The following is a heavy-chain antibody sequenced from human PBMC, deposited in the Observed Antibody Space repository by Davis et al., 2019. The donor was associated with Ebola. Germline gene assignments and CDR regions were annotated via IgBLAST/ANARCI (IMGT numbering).Heavy chain of an antibody. CDR2: SYYTGTT. CDR3: ARAPSWQGYFDY. J-gene: IGHJ4*02. Sequence: SETLSLTCSVSGGSVSSGSYYWSWSRQPPGKGLEWIGYSYYTGTTNYTPSLKSRVTILVETSKNQFSLKLTSVTAADTAVYYCARAPSWQGYFDYWGQGILVTVSS. V-gene: IGHV4-61*01. D-gene: IGHD6-6*01. CDR1: GGSVSSGSYY.